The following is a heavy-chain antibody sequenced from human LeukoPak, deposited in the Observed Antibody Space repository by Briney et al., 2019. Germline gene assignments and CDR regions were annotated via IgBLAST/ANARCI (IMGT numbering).Heavy chain of an antibody. CDR3: ARHGGLRYQLLYNY. J-gene: IGHJ4*02. V-gene: IGHV4-38-2*02. D-gene: IGHD2-2*02. CDR1: VYSITSGYY. CDR2: IYHSGST. Sequence: SETLSLTCTVSVYSITSGYYWGWIRQPPGKGLEWIGSIYHSGSTYYNPSLKSRVTISVDPSKNQFSLKLSSVTAADTAVYYCARHGGLRYQLLYNYWGQGTLVTVSS.